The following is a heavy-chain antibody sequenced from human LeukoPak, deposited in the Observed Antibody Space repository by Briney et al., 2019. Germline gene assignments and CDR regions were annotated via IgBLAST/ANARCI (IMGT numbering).Heavy chain of an antibody. CDR1: GGSISSGDYY. D-gene: IGHD6-6*01. CDR2: IYDSGST. J-gene: IGHJ4*02. Sequence: SETLSLTCTVSGGSISSGDYYWSWIRQPPGKGLEWIGYIYDSGSTYYNPSLKSRLTISGDTSKNQFSLRLSSVTAADTAVYYCARGTWSSSIDYWGQGTLVTVSS. V-gene: IGHV4-30-4*01. CDR3: ARGTWSSSIDY.